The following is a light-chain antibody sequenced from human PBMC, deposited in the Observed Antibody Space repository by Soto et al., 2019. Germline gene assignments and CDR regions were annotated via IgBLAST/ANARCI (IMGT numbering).Light chain of an antibody. V-gene: IGLV2-14*01. CDR3: SSYTSSSLDV. CDR1: SSDFGGYNC. Sequence: QSALTQPASVSGSPGQSITISCTGTSSDFGGYNCVSWYKQLPGKAPKIMIYDVSARPSGVFNRFSGSKSGNTASLTISGLQAEDEADYDCSSYTSSSLDVFGNGTKVTVL. CDR2: DVS. J-gene: IGLJ1*01.